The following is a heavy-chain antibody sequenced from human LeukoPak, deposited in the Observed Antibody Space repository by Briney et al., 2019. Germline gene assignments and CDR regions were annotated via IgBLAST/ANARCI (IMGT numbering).Heavy chain of an antibody. V-gene: IGHV4-39*01. Sequence: SETLSLNRTVSGGSISSTTYYWGWIRQPPGEGLEWIGSIYYSGSTFYNPSLKSRLSISVDTSKNQFSLKLTSVTAADTAVYYCARKKDYMDVWGKGTTVTVSS. J-gene: IGHJ6*03. CDR3: ARKKDYMDV. CDR1: GGSISSTTYY. CDR2: IYYSGST.